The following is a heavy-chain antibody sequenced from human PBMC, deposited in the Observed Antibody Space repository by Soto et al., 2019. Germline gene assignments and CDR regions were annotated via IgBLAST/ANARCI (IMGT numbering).Heavy chain of an antibody. Sequence: GGSLRLSCAASGFTFSSYAMHWVRQAPGKGLEWVAVISYDGSNKYYADSVKGRFTISRDNSKNTLYLPMNSLRAEDMAVYYCARAHISGWYLYSYYGMDVWGQGTTVTVSS. J-gene: IGHJ6*02. CDR3: ARAHISGWYLYSYYGMDV. CDR1: GFTFSSYA. CDR2: ISYDGSNK. V-gene: IGHV3-30*04. D-gene: IGHD6-19*01.